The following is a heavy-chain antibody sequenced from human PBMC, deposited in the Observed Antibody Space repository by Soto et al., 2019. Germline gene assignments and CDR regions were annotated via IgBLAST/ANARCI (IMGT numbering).Heavy chain of an antibody. D-gene: IGHD7-27*01. V-gene: IGHV3-23*01. Sequence: EVQLLESGGGLVPPGGSLSLSCADSEFTFSSSAMSWVRQAPGKGLEWVSAISGSGDTSYYADSVKGRFTISRDNSKNKLYLLINSLRAEDTAIYYCAKDDNTTYWGRQINFGGQGTLVTASS. CDR2: ISGSGDTS. J-gene: IGHJ4*02. CDR3: AKDDNTTYWGRQINF. CDR1: EFTFSSSA.